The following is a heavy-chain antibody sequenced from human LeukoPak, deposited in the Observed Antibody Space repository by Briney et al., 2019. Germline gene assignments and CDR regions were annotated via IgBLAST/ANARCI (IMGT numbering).Heavy chain of an antibody. V-gene: IGHV3-33*01. J-gene: IGHJ4*02. CDR1: GFSFSYYG. CDR3: ARARDNYDNSGFSALEY. Sequence: GGSLRLSCAASGFSFSYYGMHWVRQAPGKGLEWVAVIWYDGSNKNYADSVKDRFTISRDNSMNTLYLQMNSLRGEDTALYYCARARDNYDNSGFSALEYWGQGTLVTVSS. CDR2: IWYDGSNK. D-gene: IGHD3-22*01.